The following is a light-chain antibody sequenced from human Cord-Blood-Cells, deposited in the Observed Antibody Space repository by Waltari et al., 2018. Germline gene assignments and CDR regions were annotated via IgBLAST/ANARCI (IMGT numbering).Light chain of an antibody. CDR1: STAVGGYNY. CDR3: SSYTSSSTWV. J-gene: IGLJ3*02. CDR2: DVS. V-gene: IGLV2-14*01. Sequence: QSALTQPASVSGSPGQSITISCTGTSTAVGGYNYVSWYQQHPGKPPKLMIYDVSKRPSGVSNRFSGSKSGNTASLTISGLQAEDEADYYCSSYTSSSTWVFGGGTKLTVL.